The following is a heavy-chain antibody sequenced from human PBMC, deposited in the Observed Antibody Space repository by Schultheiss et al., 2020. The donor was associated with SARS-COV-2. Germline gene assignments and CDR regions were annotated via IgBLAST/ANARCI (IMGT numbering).Heavy chain of an antibody. D-gene: IGHD3-9*01. CDR1: GFTFSSYA. V-gene: IGHV3-23*01. CDR2: ISGSGGST. Sequence: GESLKISCAASGFTFSSYAMSWVRQAPGKGLEWVSAISGSGGSTYYADSVKGRFTISRDNSKNTLYLQMNSLRAEDTAVYYCARGGRYFDWLLLASWGQGTQVTVSS. J-gene: IGHJ4*02. CDR3: ARGGRYFDWLLLAS.